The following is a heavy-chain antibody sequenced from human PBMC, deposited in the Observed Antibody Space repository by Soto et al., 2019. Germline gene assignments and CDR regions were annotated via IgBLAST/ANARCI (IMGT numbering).Heavy chain of an antibody. Sequence: EVQLVESGGGLVQPGGSLRLSCAASGFIFSDQYMDWVRQAPGKGLEWVGRTRNKANRYTTEYAASVKGRFTISRDDSKNSLHLQMNSLKTEDTAVYYCATVTQYYYYIDVWGKGTRVTVSS. J-gene: IGHJ6*03. V-gene: IGHV3-72*01. CDR3: ATVTQYYYYIDV. D-gene: IGHD4-4*01. CDR2: TRNKANRYTT. CDR1: GFIFSDQY.